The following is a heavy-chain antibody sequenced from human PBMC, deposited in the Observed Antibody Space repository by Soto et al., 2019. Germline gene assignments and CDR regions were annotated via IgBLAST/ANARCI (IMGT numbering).Heavy chain of an antibody. D-gene: IGHD1-20*01. CDR1: GFTFSSYS. V-gene: IGHV3-21*01. Sequence: GGSLRLSCAASGFTFSSYSMNWVRQAPGKGLEWVSSISSSSSYIYYADSVKGRFTISRDNAKNSLYLQMNSLRAEDTAVYYCARVWYNWNYFDYWGQGTLVTVSS. J-gene: IGHJ4*02. CDR2: ISSSSSYI. CDR3: ARVWYNWNYFDY.